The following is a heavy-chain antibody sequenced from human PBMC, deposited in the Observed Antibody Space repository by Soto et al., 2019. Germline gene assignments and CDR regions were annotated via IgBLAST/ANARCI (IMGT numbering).Heavy chain of an antibody. D-gene: IGHD7-27*01. Sequence: QVQLQELGPGRVKPSETLSLTCSVSGGSVRTGSYHWSWIRQPPGKGLEWIGFIPNNGSPDYNPSLKRRVVVSIDRSKNQFSLKVNSVTAADTAVYFCARIGWGGDSGGQGTLVTVSS. J-gene: IGHJ4*02. V-gene: IGHV4-61*01. CDR3: ARIGWGGDS. CDR2: IPNNGSP. CDR1: GGSVRTGSYH.